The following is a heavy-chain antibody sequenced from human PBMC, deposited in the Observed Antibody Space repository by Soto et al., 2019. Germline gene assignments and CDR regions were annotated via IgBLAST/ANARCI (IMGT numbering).Heavy chain of an antibody. CDR1: GGSISTYY. Sequence: SETLSLTCTVSGGSISTYYWNWSRQPPGKGLEWIGYVFYSGSTNYNPSLKSRVTISVDRSKNQFSLNLTSVTAADTAVYYCAREMDTAVVFDYWGQGALVTVSS. V-gene: IGHV4-59*01. CDR3: AREMDTAVVFDY. J-gene: IGHJ4*02. CDR2: VFYSGST. D-gene: IGHD5-18*01.